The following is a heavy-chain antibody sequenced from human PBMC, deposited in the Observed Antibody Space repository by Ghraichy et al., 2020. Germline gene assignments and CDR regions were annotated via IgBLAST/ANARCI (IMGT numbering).Heavy chain of an antibody. CDR3: ASLVGATTNLFYYYGMDV. CDR1: GFTFSSFS. D-gene: IGHD1-26*01. CDR2: ISTTTSTM. V-gene: IGHV3-48*04. J-gene: IGHJ6*02. Sequence: ETLSLTCAASGFTFSSFSMSWVRQAPGKGLEWVSYISTTTSTMYYADSVKGRFTISRDNARNSLYLQMDRLRAEDTAVYYCASLVGATTNLFYYYGMDVWGQGTTVTVSS.